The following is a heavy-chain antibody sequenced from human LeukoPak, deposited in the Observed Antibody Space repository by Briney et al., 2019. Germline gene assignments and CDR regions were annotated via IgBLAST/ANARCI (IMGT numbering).Heavy chain of an antibody. CDR2: IIPIFGTA. CDR3: AREGLGIYYYDSSGHRNLGY. V-gene: IGHV1-69*05. Sequence: GASVKVSCKASGYTYTGYYMHWVRQAPGQGLEWMGRIIPIFGTANYAQKFQGRVTITTDESTSTAYMELSSLRSEDTAVYYCAREGLGIYYYDSSGHRNLGYWGQGTLVTVSS. D-gene: IGHD3-22*01. J-gene: IGHJ4*02. CDR1: GYTYTGYY.